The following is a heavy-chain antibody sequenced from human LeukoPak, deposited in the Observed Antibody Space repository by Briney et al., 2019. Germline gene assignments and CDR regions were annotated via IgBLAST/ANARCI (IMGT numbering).Heavy chain of an antibody. V-gene: IGHV4-34*01. CDR3: ARGGSGSYRRYNWFDP. CDR2: INHSGST. J-gene: IGHJ5*02. D-gene: IGHD1-26*01. CDR1: GGSFSGYY. Sequence: SGTLSLTCAVYGGSFSGYYWSWVRQPPGKGLEWIGDINHSGSTNYNPSHKSRVTISVDTTKNQYSLKLSSVTAADTAVYYCARGGSGSYRRYNWFDPWGQGTLVTVSS.